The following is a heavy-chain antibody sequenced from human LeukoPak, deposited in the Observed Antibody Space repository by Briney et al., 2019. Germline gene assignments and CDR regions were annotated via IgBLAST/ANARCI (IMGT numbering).Heavy chain of an antibody. V-gene: IGHV4-59*01. CDR1: GGSISAYY. J-gene: IGHJ6*02. CDR2: VYDSGST. D-gene: IGHD6-13*01. Sequence: PSETLSLTCTVSGGSISAYYWSWIRQPPGKGLEWIGNVYDSGSTNYNPSLKSRVTISVDTSKNQFSLKLSSVTAADTAVYYCARGGMGRYSSSWGNSYYYYGMDVWGQGTTVTVSS. CDR3: ARGGMGRYSSSWGNSYYYYGMDV.